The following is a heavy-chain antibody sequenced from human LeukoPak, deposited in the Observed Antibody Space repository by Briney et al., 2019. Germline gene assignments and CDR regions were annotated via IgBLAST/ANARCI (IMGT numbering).Heavy chain of an antibody. CDR1: GLSFSGYY. CDR3: ARGVEYSSSSSWFDP. CDR2: INHSGST. Sequence: SETLSLTCAVYGLSFSGYYWSWIRQPPGKGLEWIGAINHSGSTNYNPALKSRVTISVDTSKNQFSLKLSSVTAAATAVYYCARGVEYSSSSSWFDPWGQGTLVTVSS. D-gene: IGHD6-6*01. J-gene: IGHJ5*02. V-gene: IGHV4-34*01.